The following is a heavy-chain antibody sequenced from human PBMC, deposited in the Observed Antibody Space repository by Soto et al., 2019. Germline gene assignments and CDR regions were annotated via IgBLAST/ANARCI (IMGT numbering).Heavy chain of an antibody. CDR2: ISGSGGST. J-gene: IGHJ4*02. V-gene: IGHV3-23*01. D-gene: IGHD2-15*01. CDR3: AKQYCSGGSCYLDY. Sequence: EVQLLESGGGLVQPGGSLRLSCAASGFTFSSYAMSWVRQAPGKGLEWVSAISGSGGSTYYADSVKGRFTISRDNSKNTLYLQMTSLRAEDTAVYYCAKQYCSGGSCYLDYWGQGTLVTVSS. CDR1: GFTFSSYA.